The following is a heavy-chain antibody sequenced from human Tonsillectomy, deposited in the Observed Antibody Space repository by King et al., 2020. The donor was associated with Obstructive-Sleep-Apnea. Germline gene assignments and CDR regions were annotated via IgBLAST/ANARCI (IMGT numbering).Heavy chain of an antibody. Sequence: VQLVESGGGVVQPGRSLRLSCAASGFTFSSYGMHWVRQAPGKGLEGVAVMSYDGSNKCYADSVKGRFTISRDNSKNTLYLQMNSLRAEDTAVYYCAKDPVLLGSGSYPDYWGQGTLVTVSS. J-gene: IGHJ4*02. CDR3: AKDPVLLGSGSYPDY. V-gene: IGHV3-30*18. CDR1: GFTFSSYG. D-gene: IGHD3-10*02. CDR2: MSYDGSNK.